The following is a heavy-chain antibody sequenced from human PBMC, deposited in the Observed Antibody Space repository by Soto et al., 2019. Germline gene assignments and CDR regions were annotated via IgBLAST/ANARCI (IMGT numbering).Heavy chain of an antibody. V-gene: IGHV4-4*07. Sequence: SETLSLTCTVSGGSISSYYWSWIRQPAGKGLEWIGRIYTSGSTNYNPSLKSRVTMSVDTSKNQFSLKLSSVTAADTAVYYCAGEQRERTIFGVVIIGGNWSDPWGQGTLVTVSS. CDR1: GGSISSYY. CDR2: IYTSGST. J-gene: IGHJ5*02. CDR3: AGEQRERTIFGVVIIGGNWSDP. D-gene: IGHD3-3*01.